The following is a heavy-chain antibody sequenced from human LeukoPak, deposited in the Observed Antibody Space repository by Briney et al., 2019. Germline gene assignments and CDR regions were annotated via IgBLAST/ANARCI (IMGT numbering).Heavy chain of an antibody. D-gene: IGHD6-13*01. CDR3: ARDKGDIMAAAGTPHDY. Sequence: GASVKVSCKASGYTFTGYYMHWVRQAPGQGLEWMGRIIPILGIANYAQKFQGRVTITADKSTSTAYMELSSLRSEDTAVYYCARDKGDIMAAAGTPHDYWGQGTLVTVSS. CDR2: IIPILGIA. V-gene: IGHV1-69*04. J-gene: IGHJ4*02. CDR1: GYTFTGYY.